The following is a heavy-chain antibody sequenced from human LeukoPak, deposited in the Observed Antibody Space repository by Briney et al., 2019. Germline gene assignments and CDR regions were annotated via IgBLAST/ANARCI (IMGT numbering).Heavy chain of an antibody. CDR2: ISGSGGST. CDR1: GFTFSSYG. CDR3: AKVRIAAAGMGYFDY. J-gene: IGHJ4*02. Sequence: GGSLRLSCAASGFTFSSYGMSWVRQAPGKGLEWVSAISGSGGSTYYADSVKGRFTISRDNSKNTLYLQMNSLRAEDTAVYYCAKVRIAAAGMGYFDYWGQGTLVTVFS. D-gene: IGHD6-13*01. V-gene: IGHV3-23*01.